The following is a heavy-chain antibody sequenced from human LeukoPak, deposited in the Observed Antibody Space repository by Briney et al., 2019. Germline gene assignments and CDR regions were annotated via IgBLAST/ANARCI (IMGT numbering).Heavy chain of an antibody. CDR2: IYTSGST. D-gene: IGHD3-10*01. J-gene: IGHJ4*02. CDR1: GGSISSYY. V-gene: IGHV4-4*07. Sequence: SETLSLTCTVSGGSISSYYWSWIRQPAGKGLEWIGRIYTSGSTNYNPSLKSRVTMSVDTSKNQFSLKLSSVTAADTAVYYCARERRITMVRGVINVPDYWGQGTLVTVSS. CDR3: ARERRITMVRGVINVPDY.